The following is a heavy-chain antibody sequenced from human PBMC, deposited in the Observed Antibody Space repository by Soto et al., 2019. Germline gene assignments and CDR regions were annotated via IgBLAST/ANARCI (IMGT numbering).Heavy chain of an antibody. J-gene: IGHJ3*02. CDR3: ARAYCSGGSCYSEGAFDI. D-gene: IGHD2-15*01. CDR2: IIPIFGTA. CDR1: GGTFSSYA. V-gene: IGHV1-69*01. Sequence: QVQLVQSGAEVKKPGSSVKVSCKASGGTFSSYAISWVRQAPGQGLEWMGGIIPIFGTANYAQKFQGRVTIPADEYTSTAYMELSSLRSEDTAVYYCARAYCSGGSCYSEGAFDIWGQGTMVTVSS.